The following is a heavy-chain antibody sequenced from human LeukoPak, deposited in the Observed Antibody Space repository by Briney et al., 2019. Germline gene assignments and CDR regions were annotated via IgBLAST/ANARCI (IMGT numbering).Heavy chain of an antibody. Sequence: SVKVSCKASGGTFSSYAISWVRQAPGQGLEWMGGIIPIFGTANYAQKFQGRVTITADESTSTAYMELSSLRSEDTAVYYCARGGSELRGTYYDFWSGYSMRRYYYGMDVWGQGTTVTVSS. D-gene: IGHD3-3*01. J-gene: IGHJ6*02. CDR1: GGTFSSYA. CDR3: ARGGSELRGTYYDFWSGYSMRRYYYGMDV. V-gene: IGHV1-69*13. CDR2: IIPIFGTA.